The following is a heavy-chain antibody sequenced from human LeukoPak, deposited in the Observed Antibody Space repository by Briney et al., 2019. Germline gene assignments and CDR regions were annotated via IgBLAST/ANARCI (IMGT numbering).Heavy chain of an antibody. CDR3: AKDRLGGPYFFHY. J-gene: IGHJ4*02. CDR1: GFTFSTFA. D-gene: IGHD3-16*01. CDR2: IFPSGGEI. V-gene: IGHV3-23*01. Sequence: GSLRLSCAASGFTFSTFAMIWVRQPPGKGLEWVSSIFPSGGEIHYADSVKGRFTISRDNSKNTLYLQINSLRAEDTAVYFCAKDRLGGPYFFHYWGQGTLVTVSS.